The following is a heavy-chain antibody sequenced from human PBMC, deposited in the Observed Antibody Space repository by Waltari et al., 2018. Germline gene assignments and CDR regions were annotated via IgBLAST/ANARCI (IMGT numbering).Heavy chain of an antibody. CDR1: GFTFSSYS. V-gene: IGHV3-21*01. D-gene: IGHD1-7*01. Sequence: EVQLVESGGGLVKPGGSLRLSCAASGFTFSSYSMNWVRQAPGKGLEWVSSISSSSSYIYYADSVKGRFTISRDNAKNSLYLQMNSLRAEDTAVYYCARAHNWNLAGGDAFDIWGQGTMVTVSS. J-gene: IGHJ3*02. CDR3: ARAHNWNLAGGDAFDI. CDR2: ISSSSSYI.